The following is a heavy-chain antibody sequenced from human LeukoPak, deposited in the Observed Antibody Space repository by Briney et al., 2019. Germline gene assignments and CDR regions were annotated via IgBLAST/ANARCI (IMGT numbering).Heavy chain of an antibody. CDR3: ARAGATVVTPAGFDY. V-gene: IGHV3-48*04. CDR2: ISSSSSTI. Sequence: PGGSLRLSCAASGFTFSSYSMNWVRHAPGKGLEWVSYISSSSSTICYADSVKGRFTISRDNAKNSLYLQMNSLRAEDTAVYYCARAGATVVTPAGFDYWGQGTLVTVSS. J-gene: IGHJ4*02. CDR1: GFTFSSYS. D-gene: IGHD4-23*01.